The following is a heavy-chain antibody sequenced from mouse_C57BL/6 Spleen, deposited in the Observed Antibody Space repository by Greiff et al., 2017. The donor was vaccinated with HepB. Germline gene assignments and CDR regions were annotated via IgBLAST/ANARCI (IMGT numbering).Heavy chain of an antibody. CDR3: TTLLRRSTFPFAY. D-gene: IGHD2-4*01. CDR1: GFNIKDDY. Sequence: EVQLQQSGAELVRPGASVKLSCTASGFNIKDDYMHWVKQRPEQGLEWIGWIDPENGDTEYASKFQGKATITADTSSNKAYLQLSSLTSEDTAVYYCTTLLRRSTFPFAYWGQGTLVTVSA. V-gene: IGHV14-4*01. J-gene: IGHJ3*01. CDR2: IDPENGDT.